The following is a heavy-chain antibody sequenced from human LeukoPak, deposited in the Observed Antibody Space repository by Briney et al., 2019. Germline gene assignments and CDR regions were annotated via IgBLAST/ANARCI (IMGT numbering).Heavy chain of an antibody. Sequence: PGGSLRLSCAASGFTFSSYAMHWVRQAPGKGLEYVSAISSNGGSTYYANSVKGRFTISRDNAKNTLYLQMNSLRAEDTAVYYCAKVLIWTYGSGNYYKGAFDIWGQGTMVTVFS. J-gene: IGHJ3*02. CDR2: ISSNGGST. V-gene: IGHV3-64*01. CDR1: GFTFSSYA. CDR3: AKVLIWTYGSGNYYKGAFDI. D-gene: IGHD3-10*01.